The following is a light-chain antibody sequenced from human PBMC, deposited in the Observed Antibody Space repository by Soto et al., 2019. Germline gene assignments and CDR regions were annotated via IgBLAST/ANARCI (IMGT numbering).Light chain of an antibody. V-gene: IGKV3-15*01. CDR2: GAS. J-gene: IGKJ5*01. CDR1: QSVSSN. Sequence: EIVMPQSPATLSVSPGDRATLSCRASQSVSSNLAWYQQKPGQAPRLLIFGASTRATGIPARFSGSGSGTEFTLTISSLQSEDFAVYYCQQYNNWPPSITFGQGGRLEIK. CDR3: QQYNNWPPSIT.